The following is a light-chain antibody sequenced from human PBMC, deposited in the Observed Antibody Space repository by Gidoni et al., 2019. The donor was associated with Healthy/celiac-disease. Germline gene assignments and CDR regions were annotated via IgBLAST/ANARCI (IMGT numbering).Light chain of an antibody. CDR1: QDISNY. V-gene: IGKV1-33*01. CDR2: DAS. Sequence: DIQMTQSPSSLSSSVGDRVTITCQASQDISNYLNWYQKKPGKAPKLLIYDASNLETGVPSRLSGSGSGTDFTFTISRLQPEDIATYYCQQYRTFGPGTKVDIK. J-gene: IGKJ3*01. CDR3: QQYRT.